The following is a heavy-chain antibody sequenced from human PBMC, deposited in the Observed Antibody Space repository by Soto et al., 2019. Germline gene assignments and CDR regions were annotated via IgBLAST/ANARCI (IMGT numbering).Heavy chain of an antibody. CDR3: ARGQPGGATGTTLVAYYFDY. J-gene: IGHJ4*02. CDR1: GGSFSGYY. Sequence: PSETLSLTCAVYGGSFSGYYWSWIRQPPGKGLEWIGEINHSGSTNYNPSLKSRVTISVDTSKNQFSLKLSSVTAADTAVYYCARGQPGGATGTTLVAYYFDYWGQGTLVTVSS. CDR2: INHSGST. V-gene: IGHV4-34*01. D-gene: IGHD1-1*01.